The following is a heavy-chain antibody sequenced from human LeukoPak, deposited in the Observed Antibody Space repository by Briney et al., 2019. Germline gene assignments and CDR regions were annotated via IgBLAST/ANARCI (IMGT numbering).Heavy chain of an antibody. D-gene: IGHD4-23*01. J-gene: IGHJ4*02. CDR2: INHSGST. Sequence: SETLSLTCAVYGGSFSGYYWSWIRQPPGKGLEWIGEINHSGSTNYNPSLKSRVTISVDTSKNQFSLKLSSVTAAGTAVYYCARGGPLRWYDYWGQGTLVTVSS. CDR3: ARGGPLRWYDY. V-gene: IGHV4-34*01. CDR1: GGSFSGYY.